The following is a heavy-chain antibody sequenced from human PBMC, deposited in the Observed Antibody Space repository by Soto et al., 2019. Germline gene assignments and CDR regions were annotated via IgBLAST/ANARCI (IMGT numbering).Heavy chain of an antibody. CDR2: IFYSGST. V-gene: IGHV4-59*08. CDR1: GGSISSYY. J-gene: IGHJ4*02. D-gene: IGHD1-26*01. Sequence: PSATLSLTCTFSGGSISSYYWSWIRQPPGKGLEWIGYIFYSGSTNYNPSLKSRVTISVDTSKNQFSLKLSSVTAADTAVYYCARLGGSYAVPHFDYWGQGTLVTVSS. CDR3: ARLGGSYAVPHFDY.